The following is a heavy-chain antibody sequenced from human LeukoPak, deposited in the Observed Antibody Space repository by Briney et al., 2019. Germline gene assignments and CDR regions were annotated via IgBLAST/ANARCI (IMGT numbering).Heavy chain of an antibody. J-gene: IGHJ6*03. CDR1: AFTFSDSG. D-gene: IGHD1-1*01. CDR2: IRSKANGYAT. Sequence: GGSLRLSCAASAFTFSDSGIHWVRQAPGKGLEWVGRIRSKANGYATSYGASAKGRLTISRDDSKNTADLQMNDLRTEDTAVYYCTKLRSDTTGGYYYFMDVWGKGTTVIVSS. CDR3: TKLRSDTTGGYYYFMDV. V-gene: IGHV3-73*01.